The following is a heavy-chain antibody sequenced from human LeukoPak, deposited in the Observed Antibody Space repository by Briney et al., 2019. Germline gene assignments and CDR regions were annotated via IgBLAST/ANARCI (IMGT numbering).Heavy chain of an antibody. CDR1: GYTFTNYY. CDR3: ARAPRYCSSTSCYGANWFDP. V-gene: IGHV1-2*06. CDR2: IDPNTGGT. J-gene: IGHJ5*02. Sequence: ASVTVSCKTSGYTFTNYYIHWVRQAPGQGLEWMGRIDPNTGGTKSAKNFQGRVTMTRDTSISTAYMALSGLRSDDTAVYYCARAPRYCSSTSCYGANWFDPWGQGALVTVSS. D-gene: IGHD2-2*01.